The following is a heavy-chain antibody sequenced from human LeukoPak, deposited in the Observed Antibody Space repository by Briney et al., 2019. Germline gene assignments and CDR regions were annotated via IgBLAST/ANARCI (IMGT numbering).Heavy chain of an antibody. V-gene: IGHV4-59*01. CDR3: ARSVLGLGYCSGGSCYRAWFDY. CDR1: GGSISSYY. CDR2: IYYSEST. J-gene: IGHJ4*02. D-gene: IGHD2-15*01. Sequence: KPSETLSLTCTVSGGSISSYYWSWIRQPPGKGLEWIGYIYYSESTTYNPSLKSRVTISVDTSKNQFSLKLSSVTAADTAVYYCARSVLGLGYCSGGSCYRAWFDYWGQGTRVSVSS.